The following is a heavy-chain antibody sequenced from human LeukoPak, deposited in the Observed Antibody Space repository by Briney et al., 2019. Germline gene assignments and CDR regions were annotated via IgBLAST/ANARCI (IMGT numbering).Heavy chain of an antibody. CDR1: GFAVKEYY. D-gene: IGHD6-13*01. Sequence: GGSLRLSCVASGFAVKEYYMYWIRQTPGRGPMWVSRISDDGGTKLYAGFAKGRFIMSRDTAKNTVYLQMNSLRVEDTAKYYCVRDIAPGGTVWFDIWGQGALVTVSS. CDR2: ISDDGGTK. V-gene: IGHV3-74*01. J-gene: IGHJ5*02. CDR3: VRDIAPGGTVWFDI.